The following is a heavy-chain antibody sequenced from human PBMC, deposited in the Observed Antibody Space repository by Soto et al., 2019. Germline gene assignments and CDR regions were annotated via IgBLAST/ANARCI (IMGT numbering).Heavy chain of an antibody. CDR1: GYTFTSYA. CDR3: ARSRLTMVRVVASGMVDY. Sequence: QVQLVQSGAEGKKPGASVKVSCKASGYTFTSYAMHWVRQAPGQRLEWMGWINAGNGNTKYSQKFQGRVTITRDTSASTAYMELSSLRSEDTAVYYCARSRLTMVRVVASGMVDYWGQGTLVTVSS. V-gene: IGHV1-3*01. J-gene: IGHJ4*02. CDR2: INAGNGNT. D-gene: IGHD3-10*01.